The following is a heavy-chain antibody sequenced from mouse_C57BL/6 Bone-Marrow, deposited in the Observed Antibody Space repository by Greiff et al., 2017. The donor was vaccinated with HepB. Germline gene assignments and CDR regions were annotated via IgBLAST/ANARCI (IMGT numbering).Heavy chain of an antibody. CDR1: EYEFPSHD. V-gene: IGHV5-2*01. CDR3: ARHVYPEEFDV. D-gene: IGHD1-1*01. Sequence: EVQLVESGGGLVQPGESLKLSCESTEYEFPSHDMSWVRKTPEKRLELVAAINSDGGSTSYPDTMERRFIISRDNTRKTLYLQMSSLRSEDTALSYWARHVYPEEFDVWGTGTTVTVSA. CDR2: INSDGGST. J-gene: IGHJ1*03.